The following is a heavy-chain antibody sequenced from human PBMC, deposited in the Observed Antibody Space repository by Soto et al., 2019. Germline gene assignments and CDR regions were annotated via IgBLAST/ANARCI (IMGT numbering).Heavy chain of an antibody. V-gene: IGHV3-21*01. J-gene: IGHJ4*02. Sequence: EVQLVESGGGLVQPGGSLRLSCAASGFTFSSYSMNWVRQAPGKGLEWVSSISSSSSYIYYADSVKGRFTISRDNAKNSLYLQMNSLRAEDTAVYYCAREGRSSSAFDYWGQGTLVTVSS. D-gene: IGHD6-6*01. CDR3: AREGRSSSAFDY. CDR2: ISSSSSYI. CDR1: GFTFSSYS.